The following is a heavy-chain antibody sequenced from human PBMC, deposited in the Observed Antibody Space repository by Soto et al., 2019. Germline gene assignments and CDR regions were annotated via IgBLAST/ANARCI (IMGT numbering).Heavy chain of an antibody. J-gene: IGHJ4*02. CDR2: IYYSGST. V-gene: IGHV4-59*08. CDR1: GGSISSYY. Sequence: SETLSLTCTVSGGSISSYYWSWIRQPPGKGLEWIGYIYYSGSTNYNPSLKSRVTISVDTSKNQFSLKLSSVTAADTAVYYCARNTGGDSSFQIYFDYWGQGTLVTVS. D-gene: IGHD6-13*01. CDR3: ARNTGGDSSFQIYFDY.